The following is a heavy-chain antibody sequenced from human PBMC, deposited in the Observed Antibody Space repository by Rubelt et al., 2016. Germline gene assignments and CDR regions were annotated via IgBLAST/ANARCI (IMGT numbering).Heavy chain of an antibody. CDR3: ARDQEYYDILTGYLSGKDV. Sequence: QVQLVQSGAEVKKPGASVKVSCKASGYTFTSYAMHWVRQAPGQRLEWMGWINAGNGNTKYSQKFQGRVTITRDTSASTAYRGLSSLRSEDTAVYYCARDQEYYDILTGYLSGKDVWGQGTTVTVSS. CDR1: GYTFTSYA. D-gene: IGHD3-9*01. V-gene: IGHV1-3*01. J-gene: IGHJ6*02. CDR2: INAGNGNT.